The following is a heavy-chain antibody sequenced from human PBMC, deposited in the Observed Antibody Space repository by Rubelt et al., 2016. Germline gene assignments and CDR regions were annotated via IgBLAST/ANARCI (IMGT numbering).Heavy chain of an antibody. CDR3: ARGSWFRGAFDI. J-gene: IGHJ3*02. V-gene: IGHV1-2*06. CDR1: GYTFTGYY. Sequence: QVQLVQSGAEVKKPGASVKVSCKASGYTFTGYYMHWVRQAPGQGLEWVGRINPNSGGTNYAQKFQGRVTMTRETSITTAYMELSRLRSDDTAVYYCARGSWFRGAFDIWGQGTMVTVSS. CDR2: INPNSGGT. D-gene: IGHD6-13*01.